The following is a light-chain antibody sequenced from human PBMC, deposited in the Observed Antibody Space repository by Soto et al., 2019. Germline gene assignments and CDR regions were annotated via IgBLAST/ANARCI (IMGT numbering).Light chain of an antibody. V-gene: IGLV1-40*01. CDR1: SSNIGAGYD. J-gene: IGLJ1*01. CDR2: GNS. CDR3: QSYDSSMSGSGV. Sequence: QSVLTQPPSVSGAPVHRVTISCTGSSSNIGAGYDVHWYQQLPGTAPKLLIYGNSNRPSGVPDRFSGSKSGTSASLAITGLQAEDEADYYCQSYDSSMSGSGVFGTGTQLTVL.